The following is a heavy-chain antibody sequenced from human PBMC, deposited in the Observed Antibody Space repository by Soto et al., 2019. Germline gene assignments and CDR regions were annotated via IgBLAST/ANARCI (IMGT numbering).Heavy chain of an antibody. Sequence: PXGSLRLSCLASEFSFSRYAMTWVRQAAGKGLQWVAGLGPDGRNTFYGESVRGRFTISRDNSRNTLYLQMSSLRAEDTAVYFCVKQMTTWTDSFFDFWGQGIQVTVSS. D-gene: IGHD4-17*01. J-gene: IGHJ4*02. CDR2: LGPDGRNT. V-gene: IGHV3-23*01. CDR3: VKQMTTWTDSFFDF. CDR1: EFSFSRYA.